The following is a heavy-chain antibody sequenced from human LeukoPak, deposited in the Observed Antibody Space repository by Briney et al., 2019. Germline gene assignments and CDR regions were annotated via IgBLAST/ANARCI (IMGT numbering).Heavy chain of an antibody. V-gene: IGHV3-13*01. CDR1: GFTLSNFA. Sequence: GGSLRLSCAASGFTLSNFAMHWVRQATGKGLEWVSAIGTAGDTFYPGSVKGRFTNSRENAKNSLYLQMNNLRAEDTAVYYCARQMTPHGNFDYWGQGTLVTVSS. J-gene: IGHJ4*02. CDR2: IGTAGDT. CDR3: ARQMTPHGNFDY. D-gene: IGHD1-26*01.